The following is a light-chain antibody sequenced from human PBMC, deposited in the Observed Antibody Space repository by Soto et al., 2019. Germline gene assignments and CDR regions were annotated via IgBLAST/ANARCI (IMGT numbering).Light chain of an antibody. CDR3: QQYGTSPPWT. Sequence: EIVLTQSPGSLSLSPGERATLSCRASQTVRSSYLAWYQQKPGQAPRLLIYGASSRATGITDRFSGSGSGTDFTLTISGLEPEDFAIDFCQQYGTSPPWTFSQGTKVE. V-gene: IGKV3-20*01. CDR2: GAS. CDR1: QTVRSSY. J-gene: IGKJ1*01.